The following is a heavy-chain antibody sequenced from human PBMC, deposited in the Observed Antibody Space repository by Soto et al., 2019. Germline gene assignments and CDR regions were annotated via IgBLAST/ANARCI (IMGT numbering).Heavy chain of an antibody. Sequence: QVQLQESGPGLVKPSETLSLTCTVSGGSISSYYWSWIRQPPGKGLEWIGYIYYSGSTNYNPSLKRLVTTSVDTSKNQSSLKLSAVTAADTAVYYCARRVGGCSSTSCRLYYFDYWGQGTLVTVSS. CDR2: IYYSGST. V-gene: IGHV4-59*08. CDR1: GGSISSYY. D-gene: IGHD2-2*01. CDR3: ARRVGGCSSTSCRLYYFDY. J-gene: IGHJ4*02.